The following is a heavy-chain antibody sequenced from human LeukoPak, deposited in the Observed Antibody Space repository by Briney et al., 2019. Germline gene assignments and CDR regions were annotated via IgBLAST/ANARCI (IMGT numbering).Heavy chain of an antibody. J-gene: IGHJ3*02. CDR1: GDSVSSYY. D-gene: IGHD1-26*01. CDR3: ARDSRRELLHAFDI. Sequence: KASETLSLTCNVSGDSVSSYYWSWIRQPPGKGLEWIAYIDYSATTNYNPPLKSRVTISVDTSKNQFSLKLSSVTAADTAVYYCARDSRRELLHAFDIWGQGTMVTVSS. V-gene: IGHV4-59*02. CDR2: IDYSATT.